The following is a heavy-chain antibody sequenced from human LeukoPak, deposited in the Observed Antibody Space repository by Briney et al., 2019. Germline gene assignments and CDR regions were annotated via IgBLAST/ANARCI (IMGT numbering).Heavy chain of an antibody. J-gene: IGHJ4*02. CDR2: IYTSGTT. D-gene: IGHD4-17*01. Sequence: SETLSLTCTVSGGSISSYYWSWIRQPAGKGLEWIGRIYTSGTTHYNPSLKSRVTMSVDTSKNQFFLKLSSVTAADTAVYYCASLSTVTTSFDYWGQGTLVTVS. V-gene: IGHV4-4*07. CDR1: GGSISSYY. CDR3: ASLSTVTTSFDY.